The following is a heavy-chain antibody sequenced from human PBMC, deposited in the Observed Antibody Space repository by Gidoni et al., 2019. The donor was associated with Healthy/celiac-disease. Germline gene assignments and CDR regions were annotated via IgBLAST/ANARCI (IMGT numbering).Heavy chain of an antibody. J-gene: IGHJ6*02. CDR2: IRSKAYGGTT. V-gene: IGHV3-49*04. CDR1: GFTFGDYA. CDR3: TRERTLITMIVVVPYGMDV. D-gene: IGHD3-22*01. Sequence: EVQLVESGGGLVQPGRSLRLSCTASGFTFGDYAMSWVRQAPGKGLEWVGFIRSKAYGGTTEYAASVKGRFTISRDDAKSIAYLQMNSLKTEDTAVYYCTRERTLITMIVVVPYGMDVWGQGTTVTVSS.